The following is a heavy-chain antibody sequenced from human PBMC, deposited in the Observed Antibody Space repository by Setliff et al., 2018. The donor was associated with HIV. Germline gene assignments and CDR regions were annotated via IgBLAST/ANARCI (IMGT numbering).Heavy chain of an antibody. CDR2: IDYNEIT. CDR3: ARWHPPYGFWEEDY. V-gene: IGHV4-39*01. J-gene: IGHJ4*02. Sequence: PSGTLSLTCTVSGDSVSRSNYYWAWIRQPPGKGLEWIGSIDYNEITYYNPSLKSRVTLSVDTPKNQFSLYLSSVTASDTAVYYFARWHPPYGFWEEDYWGQGTLVTVSS. D-gene: IGHD3-10*01. CDR1: GDSVSRSNYY.